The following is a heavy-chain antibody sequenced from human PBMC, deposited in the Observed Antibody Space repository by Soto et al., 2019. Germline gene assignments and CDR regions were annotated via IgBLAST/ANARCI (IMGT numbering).Heavy chain of an antibody. CDR1: GGSFSGYY. D-gene: IGHD3-9*01. CDR2: INHSGST. Sequence: PSETLSLTCAVYGGSFSGYYWSWIRQPPGKGLEWIGEINHSGSTNYNPSLKSRVTISVDTSKNQFSLKLSSVTAADTAVYYCARGPPLRYFDWLIYYYGMDVWGQGTTVTV. J-gene: IGHJ6*02. CDR3: ARGPPLRYFDWLIYYYGMDV. V-gene: IGHV4-34*01.